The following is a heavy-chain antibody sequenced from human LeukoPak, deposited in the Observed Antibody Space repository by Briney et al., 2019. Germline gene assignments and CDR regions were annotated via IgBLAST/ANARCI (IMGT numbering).Heavy chain of an antibody. Sequence: SGGSLRLSCAASGFTFDDYAMHWVRQAPGKGLEWVSGISWNSGGIGYADSVKGRFTISRDNAKNSLYLQMNSLRAEDMALYYCAKDHSNYFDYWGQGTLVTVSS. CDR1: GFTFDDYA. V-gene: IGHV3-9*03. D-gene: IGHD4-11*01. CDR2: ISWNSGGI. CDR3: AKDHSNYFDY. J-gene: IGHJ4*02.